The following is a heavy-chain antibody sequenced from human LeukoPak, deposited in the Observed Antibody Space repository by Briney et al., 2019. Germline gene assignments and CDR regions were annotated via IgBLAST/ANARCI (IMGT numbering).Heavy chain of an antibody. CDR3: AGDEPLASVPRYFDY. CDR1: GFTFSSYW. Sequence: TGGSLRLSCAASGFTFSSYWMSWVRHAPGKGLEWVANIKQDGSAKFYVDSVKGRFTISRDNAKNSLYLQMNSLRAEDTAIYYCAGDEPLASVPRYFDYWGQGTLVTVSS. V-gene: IGHV3-7*01. J-gene: IGHJ4*02. CDR2: IKQDGSAK. D-gene: IGHD2-2*01.